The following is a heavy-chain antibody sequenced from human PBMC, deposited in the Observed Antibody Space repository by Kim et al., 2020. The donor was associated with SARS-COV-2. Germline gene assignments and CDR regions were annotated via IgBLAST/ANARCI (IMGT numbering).Heavy chain of an antibody. V-gene: IGHV5-51*01. Sequence: GESLKISCKGSGYSFTSYWIGWVRQMPGKGLEWMGIIYPGDSDTRYSPSFQGQVTISADKSISTAYLQWSSLKASDTAMYYCARQLPSRTYGSGSIDYWGQGTLVTVSS. CDR1: GYSFTSYW. D-gene: IGHD3-10*01. CDR2: IYPGDSDT. J-gene: IGHJ4*02. CDR3: ARQLPSRTYGSGSIDY.